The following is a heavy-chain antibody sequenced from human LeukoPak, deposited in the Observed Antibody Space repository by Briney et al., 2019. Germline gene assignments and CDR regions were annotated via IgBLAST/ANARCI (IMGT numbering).Heavy chain of an antibody. V-gene: IGHV3-23*01. CDR3: AKGTGYSSSWYEFRDYYYYYMDV. D-gene: IGHD6-13*01. CDR1: GFTFSSYG. CDR2: ISGSGGST. J-gene: IGHJ6*03. Sequence: QAGGTLRLSCAASGFTFSSYGMSWVRQAPGKGLEWVSAISGSGGSTYYADSVKGRFTISRDNSKNTLYLQMNSLRDEDTAVYYCAKGTGYSSSWYEFRDYYYYYMDVWGKGTTVTISS.